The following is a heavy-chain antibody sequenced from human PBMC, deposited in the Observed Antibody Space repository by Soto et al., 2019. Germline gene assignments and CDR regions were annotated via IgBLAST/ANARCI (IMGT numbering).Heavy chain of an antibody. CDR1: GGTFSSFG. Sequence: QVQLVQSGAEVKKPGSSVKVSCTTSGGTFSSFGINWVRQAPGQGLEWMGGIIPLDGTTNYAEKFQGRVTITADASTSTAYMDLSSLRSEDTAVYYCARSFTKSRRGGVAFDYWGQGTLLTVSS. D-gene: IGHD3-3*01. CDR2: IIPLDGTT. V-gene: IGHV1-69*01. CDR3: ARSFTKSRRGGVAFDY. J-gene: IGHJ4*02.